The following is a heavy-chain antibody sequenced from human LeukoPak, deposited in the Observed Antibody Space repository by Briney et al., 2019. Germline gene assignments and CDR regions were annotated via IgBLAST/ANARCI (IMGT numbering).Heavy chain of an antibody. Sequence: PGGSLRLSCAASGFTFDDYAMHWVRHAPGKGLEWVSLISWDGGSTYYADSVKGRFTISRDNSKNTLYLQMNSLRAEDTAVYYCAKLTRDSGYDSVTATPDYWGQGTLVTVSS. CDR1: GFTFDDYA. V-gene: IGHV3-43D*03. D-gene: IGHD5-12*01. CDR2: ISWDGGST. J-gene: IGHJ4*02. CDR3: AKLTRDSGYDSVTATPDY.